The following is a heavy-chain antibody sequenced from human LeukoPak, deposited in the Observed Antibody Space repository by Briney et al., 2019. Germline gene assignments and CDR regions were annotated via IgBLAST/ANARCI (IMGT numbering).Heavy chain of an antibody. D-gene: IGHD3-9*01. J-gene: IGHJ5*01. CDR3: ARILTGYYDS. CDR2: ISDSGSST. CDR1: GFTFSNYW. Sequence: GGSLRLSCAASGFTFSNYWMHWVRQAPRKRLEWVSAISDSGSSTYYADSVKGRFTISRDNSKNTLYLQMNSLRAEDTALYYCARILTGYYDSWGQGTLVTVSS. V-gene: IGHV3-23*01.